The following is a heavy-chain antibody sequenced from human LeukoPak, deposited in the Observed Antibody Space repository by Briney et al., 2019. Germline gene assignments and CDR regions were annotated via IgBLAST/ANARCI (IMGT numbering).Heavy chain of an antibody. V-gene: IGHV4-34*01. Sequence: PSETLSLTCAVYGGSFSGYYWSWIRQPPGKGLEWIGETNHSGSTNYNPSLKSRVTISLDTSKNQFSLKLSSVTAADTAVYYCARGYDSSGYFDYWGQGTLVTVSS. D-gene: IGHD3-22*01. CDR3: ARGYDSSGYFDY. CDR2: TNHSGST. CDR1: GGSFSGYY. J-gene: IGHJ4*02.